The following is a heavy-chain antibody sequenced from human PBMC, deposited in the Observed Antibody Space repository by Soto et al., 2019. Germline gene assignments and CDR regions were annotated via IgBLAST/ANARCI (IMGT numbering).Heavy chain of an antibody. J-gene: IGHJ1*01. CDR2: ISGTSNMI. V-gene: IGHV3-48*01. CDR1: GFSFVSYA. CDR3: TRDDGYCSGGTCYFVYFQH. D-gene: IGHD2-15*01. Sequence: GGSLRLSCAASGFSFVSYAMNWVRQAPGKGLEWVSYISGTSNMIYYADSVKGRFTVSRDTAKNSLYLQMNNLRAEDTAVYYYTRDDGYCSGGTCYFVYFQHWGQGTLVTVSS.